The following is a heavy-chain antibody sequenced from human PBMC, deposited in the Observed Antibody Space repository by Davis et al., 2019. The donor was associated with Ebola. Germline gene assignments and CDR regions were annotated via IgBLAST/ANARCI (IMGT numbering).Heavy chain of an antibody. J-gene: IGHJ3*02. V-gene: IGHV3-21*01. Sequence: PGGSLRLSCAASGFTFSSYGMNWVRQAPGKGLEWVSSISSSSSYIYYADSVKGRFTISRDNAKNSLYLQMNSLRAEDTAVYYCARDWTTVTTDAFDIWGQRTMVTVSS. CDR2: ISSSSSYI. CDR1: GFTFSSYG. CDR3: ARDWTTVTTDAFDI. D-gene: IGHD4-17*01.